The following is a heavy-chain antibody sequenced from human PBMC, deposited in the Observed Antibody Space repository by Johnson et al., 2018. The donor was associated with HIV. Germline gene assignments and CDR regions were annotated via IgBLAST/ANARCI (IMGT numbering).Heavy chain of an antibody. CDR3: ARDRRGATIDDAFDI. CDR1: RFTFSSYA. J-gene: IGHJ3*02. Sequence: QVQLVESGGGVVQPGRYLRLSCAASRFTFSSYAMHWVRQAPGKGLEWVSLIYSGGSTYYADSVKGRFTISRDNSKNTLYLQMNSLRAEDTAVYYCARDRRGATIDDAFDIWGQGTMVTVSS. CDR2: IYSGGST. V-gene: IGHV3-NL1*01. D-gene: IGHD1-26*01.